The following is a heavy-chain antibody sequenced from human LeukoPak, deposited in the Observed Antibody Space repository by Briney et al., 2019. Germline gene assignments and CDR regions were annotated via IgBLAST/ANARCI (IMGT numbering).Heavy chain of an antibody. CDR2: ISYDGPNK. CDR1: GFTFSSYG. V-gene: IGHV3-30*18. J-gene: IGHJ4*02. Sequence: GRSLRLSCATSGFTFSSYGMHWVRQAPGKGLEWVAVISYDGPNKYYADSVKGRFAISRDDSKSTLYLQMNSLRAEDTAVYYCAKEKLPSGYSFLTDYWGQGTLVTVSS. D-gene: IGHD5-18*01. CDR3: AKEKLPSGYSFLTDY.